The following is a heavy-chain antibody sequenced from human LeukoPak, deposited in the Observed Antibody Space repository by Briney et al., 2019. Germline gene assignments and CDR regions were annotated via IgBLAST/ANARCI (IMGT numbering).Heavy chain of an antibody. J-gene: IGHJ6*03. CDR2: ISAYIGDT. Sequence: ASVKVSCKASGYTFTGYYMHWVRQAPGQGLEWMGWISAYIGDTNYAQKLQGRVTMTIDTSTSTAYMELRSLTSDDTAVYYCARDRSRQRLDYYYMDVWGKGTTVTISS. D-gene: IGHD6-25*01. V-gene: IGHV1-18*04. CDR3: ARDRSRQRLDYYYMDV. CDR1: GYTFTGYY.